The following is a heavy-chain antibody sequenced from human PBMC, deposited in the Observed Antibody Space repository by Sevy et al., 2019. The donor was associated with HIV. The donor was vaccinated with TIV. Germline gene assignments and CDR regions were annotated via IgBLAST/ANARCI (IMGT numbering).Heavy chain of an antibody. Sequence: GGSLRLSCAASGFTFDDYAMHWVRQAPGKGLEWVSLISWDGGNTYYADSLKGRFTISRDNSKNSLYLQMNSLRAEDTALYYCAKDIAAAGTYYYYYYGMDVWGQGTTVTVSS. CDR2: ISWDGGNT. CDR1: GFTFDDYA. V-gene: IGHV3-43D*03. J-gene: IGHJ6*02. D-gene: IGHD6-13*01. CDR3: AKDIAAAGTYYYYYYGMDV.